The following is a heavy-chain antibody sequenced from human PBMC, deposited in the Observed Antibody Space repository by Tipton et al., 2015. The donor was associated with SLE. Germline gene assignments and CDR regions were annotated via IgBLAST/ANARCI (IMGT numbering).Heavy chain of an antibody. CDR1: GGSISNYY. D-gene: IGHD3-10*01. V-gene: IGHV4-4*07. CDR2: FYTSERT. J-gene: IGHJ3*02. CDR3: ARGGLTMVRGVTGAFDI. Sequence: TLSLTCSVSVSGGSISNYYWHWIRQPAGQRLEWIGRFYTSERTNYNPSLKSRVSISVDTSKNQFSLQLTSVTAADTAVYYCARGGLTMVRGVTGAFDIWGQGTMVTVTS.